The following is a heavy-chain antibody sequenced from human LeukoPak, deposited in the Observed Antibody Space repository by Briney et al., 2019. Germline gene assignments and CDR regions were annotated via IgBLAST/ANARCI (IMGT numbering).Heavy chain of an antibody. CDR1: GFTFSTYT. CDR2: IGSSGGGI. CDR3: AKAGSLDIAARQNY. J-gene: IGHJ4*02. Sequence: GGSLRLSCAASGFTFSTYTMYWVRHPPGKRLEWVSIIGSSGGGIHYADSVKGRFTISRDNSKNTLYLQMNSLRAEDTAVYYCAKAGSLDIAARQNYWGQGTLVTVSS. V-gene: IGHV3-23*01. D-gene: IGHD6-6*01.